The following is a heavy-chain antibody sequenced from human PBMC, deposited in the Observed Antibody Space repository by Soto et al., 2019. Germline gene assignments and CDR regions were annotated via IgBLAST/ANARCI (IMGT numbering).Heavy chain of an antibody. V-gene: IGHV3-64D*08. Sequence: GGSLRLSCSASGFTFSSYAMHWVRQAPGKGLEYVSAISSNGGSTYYADSVKGRFTISRDNSKNTLYLQMSSLRAEDTAVYYCVKSADSGWYSFDLNWFDPWGQGTLVTVSS. CDR3: VKSADSGWYSFDLNWFDP. CDR2: ISSNGGST. J-gene: IGHJ5*02. D-gene: IGHD6-19*01. CDR1: GFTFSSYA.